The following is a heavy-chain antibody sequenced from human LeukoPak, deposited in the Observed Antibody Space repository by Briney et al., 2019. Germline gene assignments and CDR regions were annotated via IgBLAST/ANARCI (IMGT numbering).Heavy chain of an antibody. CDR1: GFTFSSYS. V-gene: IGHV3-48*01. J-gene: IGHJ4*02. CDR3: ARDPPPGELLDY. Sequence: GGSLRLSCATSGFTFSSYSMNWVRQAPGKGLEWVSYISSSSSTIYYADSVKGRFTISRDNAKNSLYLQMNSLRAEHTAVYYGARDPPPGELLDYWGPSTLVTVSS. D-gene: IGHD1-26*01. CDR2: ISSSSSTI.